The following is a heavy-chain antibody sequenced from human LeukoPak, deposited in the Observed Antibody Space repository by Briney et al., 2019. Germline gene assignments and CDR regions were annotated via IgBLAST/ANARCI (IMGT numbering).Heavy chain of an antibody. CDR2: VYYTGST. Sequence: SETLSLTSTVSGGSISSGSYYWRWIRQPAGKGLEWVGFVYYTGSTNYSPSLKSRVTISVDTSKNQFSLRLRSVTAADTAVYYCARISSSNWYNERGAFDVWGQGTMVTVSS. J-gene: IGHJ3*01. V-gene: IGHV4-61*10. D-gene: IGHD6-13*01. CDR3: ARISSSNWYNERGAFDV. CDR1: GGSISSGSYY.